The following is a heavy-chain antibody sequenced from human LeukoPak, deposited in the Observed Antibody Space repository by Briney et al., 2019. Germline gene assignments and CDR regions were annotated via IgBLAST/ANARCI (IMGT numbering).Heavy chain of an antibody. D-gene: IGHD3-10*01. CDR2: INWNGVST. Sequence: GGSLRLSCAASGFTFDDYGMSWVRQAPGKGLEWVSDINWNGVSTHYADSVKGRFTMSRDNAKNSLSLQMNSLRAEDTAFYYCARGFGRFGHRFGYLGQGTLVTVSS. V-gene: IGHV3-20*04. CDR1: GFTFDDYG. CDR3: ARGFGRFGHRFGY. J-gene: IGHJ4*02.